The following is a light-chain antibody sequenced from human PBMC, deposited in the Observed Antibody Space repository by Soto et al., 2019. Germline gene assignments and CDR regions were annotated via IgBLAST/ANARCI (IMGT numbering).Light chain of an antibody. V-gene: IGKV3-20*01. J-gene: IGKJ2*01. Sequence: EIVLTQSPGTLSLSPGERATLSCRASQSVSSSYLAWYQQKPGQAPRLLIYGASSRATGISDRFSASGSGTDFILTINRLEPEDFVVYYCQQYGSSPRTFGQGTKLEIK. CDR1: QSVSSSY. CDR2: GAS. CDR3: QQYGSSPRT.